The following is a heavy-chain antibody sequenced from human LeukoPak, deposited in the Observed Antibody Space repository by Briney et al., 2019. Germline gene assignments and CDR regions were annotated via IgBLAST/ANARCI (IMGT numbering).Heavy chain of an antibody. D-gene: IGHD6-19*01. V-gene: IGHV3-7*03. J-gene: IGHJ5*02. CDR1: GFTFSNYW. Sequence: GSLRLSCAASGFTFSNYWMSWVRQAPGKGLEWVANIKQDGSEKYYVGSVKGRFTISRDNAENSLYLQMNSLRAEDTAVYYCARVGSSGWRGGNWFDPWGQGTLVTVSS. CDR3: ARVGSSGWRGGNWFDP. CDR2: IKQDGSEK.